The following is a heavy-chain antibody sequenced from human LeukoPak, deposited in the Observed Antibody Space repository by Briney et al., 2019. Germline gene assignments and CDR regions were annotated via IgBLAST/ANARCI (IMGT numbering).Heavy chain of an antibody. J-gene: IGHJ4*02. V-gene: IGHV3-30*09. CDR1: RVTFNNYA. D-gene: IGHD3-10*01. CDR3: AREGIYFDS. Sequence: GRSLRLSCAASRVTFNNYALHWVRQAPGKGLEWLAAVSDDGYTKYYVDSVKGRFAISRDNSNNTLYLQMNSLRPDDTAVYYCAREGIYFDSWGQESLVTVSS. CDR2: VSDDGYTK.